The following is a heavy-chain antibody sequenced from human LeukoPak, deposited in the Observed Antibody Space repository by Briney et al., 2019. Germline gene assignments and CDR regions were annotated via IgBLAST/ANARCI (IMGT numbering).Heavy chain of an antibody. J-gene: IGHJ4*02. D-gene: IGHD5-24*01. CDR1: GFTFSSYG. Sequence: GGSLRLSCAASGFTFSSYGMHWVRQAPGKGLEWVAFIRYDGSNKYYADSVKGRFTISRDNSKNTLYLQMNSLRAEDTAVYYCAKGRPEGYTHLEYWGQGTLVTVSS. CDR2: IRYDGSNK. CDR3: AKGRPEGYTHLEY. V-gene: IGHV3-30*02.